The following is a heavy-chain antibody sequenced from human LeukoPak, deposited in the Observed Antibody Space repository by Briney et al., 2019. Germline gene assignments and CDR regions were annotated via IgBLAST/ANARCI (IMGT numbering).Heavy chain of an antibody. D-gene: IGHD6-13*01. CDR1: GYTFTRYN. Sequence: APVKVSCKVSGYTFTRYNFHWVRQAPGQGLEWMGWINPNSGATNYAQKFQGRVTLTSDTSTSTAYMEVNGLRSDDTAVYSCVRGGGTSWFDYWGQGTPVTVSS. CDR2: INPNSGAT. V-gene: IGHV1-2*02. J-gene: IGHJ4*02. CDR3: VRGGGTSWFDY.